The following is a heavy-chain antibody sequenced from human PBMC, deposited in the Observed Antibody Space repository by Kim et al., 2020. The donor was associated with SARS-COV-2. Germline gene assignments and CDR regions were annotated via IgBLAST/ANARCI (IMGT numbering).Heavy chain of an antibody. Sequence: RFTISRHNSKNTLYLQMNSLRAEDTAVYYCARAVRGYDILTGYYIYYFDYWGQGTLVTVSS. CDR3: ARAVRGYDILTGYYIYYFDY. V-gene: IGHV3-53*04. D-gene: IGHD3-9*01. J-gene: IGHJ4*02.